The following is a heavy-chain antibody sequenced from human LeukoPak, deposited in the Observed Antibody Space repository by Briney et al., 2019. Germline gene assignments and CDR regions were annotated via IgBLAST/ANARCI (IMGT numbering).Heavy chain of an antibody. CDR1: GGSISGYY. Sequence: SETLSLTCSVSGGSISGYYWSWIRQPAGKGLEWIGRIYTSGSTNYNPSLKSRVTMSVDTSKNQFSLKLSYVTAADTAVYYCARVDVFGVVSSDYYYYYMDVWGKGTTATVSS. D-gene: IGHD3-3*01. J-gene: IGHJ6*03. CDR2: IYTSGST. V-gene: IGHV4-4*07. CDR3: ARVDVFGVVSSDYYYYYMDV.